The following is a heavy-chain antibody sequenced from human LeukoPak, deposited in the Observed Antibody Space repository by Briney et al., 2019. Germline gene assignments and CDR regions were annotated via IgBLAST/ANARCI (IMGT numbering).Heavy chain of an antibody. CDR1: GGSFSGYY. CDR2: INHSGST. CDR3: ARTNPARGYGKTYYYYGMDV. J-gene: IGHJ6*02. D-gene: IGHD3-10*01. V-gene: IGHV4-34*01. Sequence: SETLSLTCAVYGGSFSGYYWSWILQPPGKGLEWIGEINHSGSTNYNPSLKSRVTISVDTSKNQFSLKLSSVTAADTAGYYCARTNPARGYGKTYYYYGMDVWGQGTTVTVSS.